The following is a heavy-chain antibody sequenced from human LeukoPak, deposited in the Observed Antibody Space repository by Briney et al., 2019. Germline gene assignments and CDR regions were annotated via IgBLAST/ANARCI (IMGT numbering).Heavy chain of an antibody. D-gene: IGHD2-2*01. J-gene: IGHJ4*02. CDR2: INSDGSWT. CDR1: GNYW. Sequence: GGSLRLSCAASGNYWMHWVRQAPGRGLVWVSHINSDGSWTGYADSVKGRFTISKDNAKNMVYLHMNSLRVDDTAVYYCVSFYETYWGRGTLVTVSS. CDR3: VSFYETY. V-gene: IGHV3-74*01.